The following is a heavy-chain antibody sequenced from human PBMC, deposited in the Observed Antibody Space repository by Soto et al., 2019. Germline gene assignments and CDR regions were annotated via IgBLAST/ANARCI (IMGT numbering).Heavy chain of an antibody. J-gene: IGHJ4*02. CDR2: IYHSGST. CDR1: GGSISSSNW. D-gene: IGHD3-3*01. CDR3: ARDYNDFWSGLGHNRYYFDY. Sequence: QVQLQESGPGLVKPSGTLSLTCAVSGGSISSSNWWSWVRQPPGKGLEWIGEIYHSGSTNYNPSLKSRVTISVDKSKNQFSLKLSSVTAADTAVYYCARDYNDFWSGLGHNRYYFDYWGQGTLVTVSS. V-gene: IGHV4-4*02.